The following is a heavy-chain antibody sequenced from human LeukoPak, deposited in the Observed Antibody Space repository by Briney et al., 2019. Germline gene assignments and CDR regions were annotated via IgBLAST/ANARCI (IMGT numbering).Heavy chain of an antibody. J-gene: IGHJ6*03. CDR2: ISSSGSTI. CDR1: GFTFSSYE. D-gene: IGHD5-24*01. Sequence: HSGGSLRLSCAASGFTFSSYEMNWVRQAPGKGLEWVSYISSSGSTIYYADSVKGRFTISRDNAKNSLYLQMNSLRAEDTAVYYCARDTVEMAAMDVWGKGTTVTVSS. CDR3: ARDTVEMAAMDV. V-gene: IGHV3-48*03.